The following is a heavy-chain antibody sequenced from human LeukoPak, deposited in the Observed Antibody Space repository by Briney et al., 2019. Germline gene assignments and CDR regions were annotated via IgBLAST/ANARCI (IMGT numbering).Heavy chain of an antibody. CDR2: IYHSGST. Sequence: SETLSLTCSVSGYSFTSGHYWGWIRQPPGKGLEWIGYIYHSGSTYYNPSLKSRVTISVDRSKNQFSLKLSSVTAADTAVYYCARASASSGSYGGYYYYGMDVWGQGTTVTVSS. CDR3: ARASASSGSYGGYYYYGMDV. J-gene: IGHJ6*02. D-gene: IGHD1-26*01. CDR1: GYSFTSGHY. V-gene: IGHV4-38-2*02.